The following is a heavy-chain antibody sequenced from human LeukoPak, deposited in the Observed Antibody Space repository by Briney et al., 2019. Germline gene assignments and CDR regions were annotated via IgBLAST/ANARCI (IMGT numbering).Heavy chain of an antibody. D-gene: IGHD3-22*01. V-gene: IGHV3-21*01. CDR1: GFTFSTYT. J-gene: IGHJ3*02. CDR2: ISSSSSYI. Sequence: KPGGSLRLSCAASGFTFSTYTMNWVRQAPAKGLEWVSSISSSSSYIYYADSVKGRFTISRDNAKNSLYLQMNSLRAEDTAVYYCAKDYDSSGWAAFDIWGQGTMVTVSS. CDR3: AKDYDSSGWAAFDI.